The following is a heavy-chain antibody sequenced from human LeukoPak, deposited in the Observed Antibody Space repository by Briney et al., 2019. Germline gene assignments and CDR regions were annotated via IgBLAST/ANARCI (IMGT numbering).Heavy chain of an antibody. CDR2: ISSSSSYT. J-gene: IGHJ4*02. V-gene: IGHV3-11*06. CDR1: GFTFSDYY. CDR3: ARASLGLAPFDY. Sequence: GGSLRLSCAASGFTFSDYYMSWIRQAPGKGLEWVSYISSSSSYTNYADSVKGRFTISRDNAKNSLYLQMNSLRAEDTAVYCCARASLGLAPFDYWGQGTLVTVSS.